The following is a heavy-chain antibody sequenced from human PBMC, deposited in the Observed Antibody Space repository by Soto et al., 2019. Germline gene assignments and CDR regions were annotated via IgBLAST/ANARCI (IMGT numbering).Heavy chain of an antibody. J-gene: IGHJ4*02. V-gene: IGHV3-21*01. CDR2: ISSSSSYI. Sequence: EVQLVESGGGLVKPGGSLRLSCAASGFTFSSYSMNWVRQAPGKGLEWVSSISSSSSYIYYADSVKGRFTISRDNAKNSLYLQMNSLRAEDTAVYYCARDSLGQEGYYDFWSGHDYWGQGTLVTVSS. CDR3: ARDSLGQEGYYDFWSGHDY. D-gene: IGHD3-3*01. CDR1: GFTFSSYS.